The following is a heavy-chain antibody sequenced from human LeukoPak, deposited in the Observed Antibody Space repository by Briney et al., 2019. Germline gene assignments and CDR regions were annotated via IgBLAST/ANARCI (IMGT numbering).Heavy chain of an antibody. CDR2: IYTSGST. V-gene: IGHV4-61*02. CDR3: ARDSSIVAGGGY. CDR1: GGSISSGSYY. D-gene: IGHD3-22*01. Sequence: SETLSRTCTVSGGSISSGSYYWSWIRQPAGKGLEWIGRIYTSGSTNYNPSLKSRVTISVDTSKNQFSLKLSSVTAADTAVYYCARDSSIVAGGGYWGQGTLVTVS. J-gene: IGHJ4*02.